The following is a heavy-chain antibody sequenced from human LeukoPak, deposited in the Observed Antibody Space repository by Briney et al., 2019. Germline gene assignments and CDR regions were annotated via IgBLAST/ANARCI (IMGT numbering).Heavy chain of an antibody. CDR2: ISYDGSNK. V-gene: IGHV3-30*18. J-gene: IGHJ4*02. CDR3: AKAGVGAVDY. D-gene: IGHD1-26*01. CDR1: GFTFGSYG. Sequence: GGSLRLSCAASGFTFGSYGMHWVRQAPGKGLEWVAVISYDGSNKYYADSVKGRFTISRDNSKNTLYLQMNSLRAEDTAVYYCAKAGVGAVDYWGQGTLVTVSS.